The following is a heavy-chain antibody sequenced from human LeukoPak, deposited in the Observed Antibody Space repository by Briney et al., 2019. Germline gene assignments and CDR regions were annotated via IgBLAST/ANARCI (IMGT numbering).Heavy chain of an antibody. Sequence: PGGSLRLSCAASGITFSSYAMTWVPQAPGKGLEWVSTISGSGGTTYYADSVKGRFTISRDNSKNTLYLRMNSLRADETGVYYCAKPGAGADYGDRFDYWGQGTLVTVSS. J-gene: IGHJ4*02. CDR3: AKPGAGADYGDRFDY. CDR2: ISGSGGTT. V-gene: IGHV3-23*01. CDR1: GITFSSYA. D-gene: IGHD4-17*01.